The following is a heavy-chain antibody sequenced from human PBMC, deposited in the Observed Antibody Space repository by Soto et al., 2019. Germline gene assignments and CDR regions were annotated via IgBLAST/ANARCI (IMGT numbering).Heavy chain of an antibody. CDR2: IYYSGST. CDR3: ARESYYGDYFGGWFDL. J-gene: IGHJ5*02. V-gene: IGHV4-31*03. D-gene: IGHD4-17*01. Sequence: QVQLQESGPGLVKPSQPLSLTCTVSGGSISSGGYYWSWIRQHPGKGLEWIGYIYYSGSTYSDPSLKRRVTESVDRSKNQCSLKLGSVTAADTGVYYCARESYYGDYFGGWFDLCGQGTLVTVSS. CDR1: GGSISSGGYY.